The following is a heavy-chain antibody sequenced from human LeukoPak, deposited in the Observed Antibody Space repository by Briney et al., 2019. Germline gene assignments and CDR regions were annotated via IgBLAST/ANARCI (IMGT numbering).Heavy chain of an antibody. CDR1: RGTFSSYA. CDR3: ARPADVGSWYFFDT. J-gene: IGHJ4*02. CDR2: INPNSGGT. V-gene: IGHV1-2*02. D-gene: IGHD6-13*01. Sequence: ASVKVSCKASRGTFSSYAIRWVRQAPGQGLEWMGWINPNSGGTKYAQKFQGRVTMTRDTSISTAYMELSRLTSYDTAVFYCARPADVGSWYFFDTWGQGTLVSVSS.